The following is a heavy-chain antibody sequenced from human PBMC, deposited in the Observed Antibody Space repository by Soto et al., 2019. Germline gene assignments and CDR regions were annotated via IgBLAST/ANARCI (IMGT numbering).Heavy chain of an antibody. CDR1: GGSISSYY. V-gene: IGHV4-59*01. D-gene: IGHD5-18*01. J-gene: IGHJ4*02. CDR3: ARTLYSYGPRFDY. CDR2: IYYSGST. Sequence: SETLPLTCTVSGGSISSYYWSWIRQPPGKGLEWIGYIYYSGSTNYNPSLKSRVTISVDTSNNQFSLKLSSVTAADTAVYYCARTLYSYGPRFDYWGQGTLVT.